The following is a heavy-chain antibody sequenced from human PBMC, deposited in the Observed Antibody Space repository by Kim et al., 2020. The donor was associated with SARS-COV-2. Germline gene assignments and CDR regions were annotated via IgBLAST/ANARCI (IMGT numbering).Heavy chain of an antibody. Sequence: GGSLRLSCAASGFTVSSNYMSWVRQAPGKGLEWVSVIYSGGSTYYADSVKGRFTISRDNSKNTLYLQMNSLRAEDTAVYYCAREVLAWAYGSGSYRYLGYWGQGTLVTVSS. V-gene: IGHV3-66*01. J-gene: IGHJ4*02. CDR1: GFTVSSNY. D-gene: IGHD3-10*01. CDR3: AREVLAWAYGSGSYRYLGY. CDR2: IYSGGST.